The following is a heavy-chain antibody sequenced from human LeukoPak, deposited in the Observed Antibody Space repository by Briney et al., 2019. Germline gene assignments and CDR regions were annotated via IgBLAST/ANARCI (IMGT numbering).Heavy chain of an antibody. Sequence: PSETLSLTCAVYGGSFSGYYWSWIRQPPGKGLEWIGEINHSGSTNYSPSIKSRVTISLATSKNQFSLKLSSVTAADTAVYYCARAPGRPAAVFDYWGQGTLVTVSS. V-gene: IGHV4-34*01. CDR2: INHSGST. CDR1: GGSFSGYY. D-gene: IGHD2-2*01. CDR3: ARAPGRPAAVFDY. J-gene: IGHJ4*02.